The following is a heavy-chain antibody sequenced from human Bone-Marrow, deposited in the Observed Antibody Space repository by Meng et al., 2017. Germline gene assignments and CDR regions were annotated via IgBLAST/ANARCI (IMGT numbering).Heavy chain of an antibody. Sequence: QLQLAHPGAGGFKPGTAVNASRQDSGGTSSSFAISWVRQAPGRELEWMRGFIHIFGTAIYAQKFQGRVTITADKSTSTDYMELSSLRSEDTAVYYCARVVGYSGSYELDPWGQGTLVTVSS. V-gene: IGHV1-69*06. D-gene: IGHD1-26*01. CDR1: GGTSSSFA. CDR3: ARVVGYSGSYELDP. J-gene: IGHJ5*02. CDR2: FIHIFGTA.